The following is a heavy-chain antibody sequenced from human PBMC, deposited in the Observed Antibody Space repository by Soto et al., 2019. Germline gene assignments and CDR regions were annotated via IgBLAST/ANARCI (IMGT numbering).Heavy chain of an antibody. J-gene: IGHJ5*02. CDR3: AKGDNLGPKTGYAFDP. Sequence: PSPTLSLTCAISGDSVSSNTASWNWIRQSPSRGLEWLGRTYFRSKWYNDCAVSVKSRIIINPDTSNNQFSLQLNSVTPEDTAVYFCAKGDNLGPKTGYAFDPWGQGIMVTVSS. CDR2: TYFRSKWYN. CDR1: GDSVSSNTAS. D-gene: IGHD5-12*01. V-gene: IGHV6-1*01.